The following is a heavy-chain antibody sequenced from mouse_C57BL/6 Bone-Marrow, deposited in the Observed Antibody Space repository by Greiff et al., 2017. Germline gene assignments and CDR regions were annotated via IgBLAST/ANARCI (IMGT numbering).Heavy chain of an antibody. CDR2: IDPENGDT. Sequence: VQLKQSGAELVRPGASVKLSCTASGFNIKDDYMHWVKQRPEQGLEWIGWIDPENGDTEYASKFQGKATITADTSSNTAYLQLSSLTSEDTAVYYCTPLITTVVATFDDWGQGTTLTVSS. CDR3: TPLITTVVATFDD. J-gene: IGHJ2*01. V-gene: IGHV14-4*01. CDR1: GFNIKDDY. D-gene: IGHD1-1*01.